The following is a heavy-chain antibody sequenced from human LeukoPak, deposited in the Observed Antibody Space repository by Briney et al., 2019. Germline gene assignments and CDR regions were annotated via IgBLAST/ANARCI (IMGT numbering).Heavy chain of an antibody. Sequence: GGSLRLSCAASGFTFSNFGMHWVRQAPGKGLEWVAIISYDGPNKYYADSVKGRFTISRDNAKNSLYLQMNSLRAEDTAVYYCARAGDLSYYDFWSGAGGDYYYYMDVWGKGTTVTVSS. CDR2: ISYDGPNK. CDR1: GFTFSNFG. V-gene: IGHV3-30*03. J-gene: IGHJ6*03. CDR3: ARAGDLSYYDFWSGAGGDYYYYMDV. D-gene: IGHD3-3*01.